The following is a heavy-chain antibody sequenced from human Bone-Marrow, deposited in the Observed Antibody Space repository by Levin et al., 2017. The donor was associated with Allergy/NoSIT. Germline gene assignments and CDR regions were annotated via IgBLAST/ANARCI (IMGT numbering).Heavy chain of an antibody. CDR3: VKDPKRLLVTLGNWIDP. Sequence: GGSLRLSCAASGFTFGLFAMSWVRQAPRKGLEWVSSINYAGTETYYADSVRGRFTISRDNSKNTLYLHMNSLRAEDTALYYCVKDPKRLLVTLGNWIDPWGQGTLVTVSS. CDR1: GFTFGLFA. CDR2: INYAGTET. J-gene: IGHJ5*02. V-gene: IGHV3-23*01. D-gene: IGHD4-23*01.